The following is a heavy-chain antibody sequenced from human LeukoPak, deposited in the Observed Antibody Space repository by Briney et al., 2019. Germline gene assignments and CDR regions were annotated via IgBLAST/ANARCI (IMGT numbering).Heavy chain of an antibody. V-gene: IGHV4-30-2*01. CDR3: ARFGYDYHFDY. Sequence: SETLSLTCAVSGGSISSGGYSWSWLRQPPGKGLEWIGYIYHSGSTYYNPSLKSQFTISVDRSKNQFSLKLSSVTAADTAVYYCARFGYDYHFDYWGQGTLVTVSS. D-gene: IGHD5-12*01. CDR1: GGSISSGGYS. J-gene: IGHJ4*02. CDR2: IYHSGST.